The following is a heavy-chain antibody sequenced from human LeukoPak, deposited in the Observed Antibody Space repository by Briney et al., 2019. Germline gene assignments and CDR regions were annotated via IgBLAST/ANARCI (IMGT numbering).Heavy chain of an antibody. J-gene: IGHJ4*02. Sequence: GKGLXXXSXISGSTGKTYYADSVKGRFAISRDNSKNTLYLQMNSLRAEDTALYYCARDRDRTVTTTTAPDYWGQGTLVTVSS. CDR2: ISGSTGKT. V-gene: IGHV3-23*01. CDR3: ARDRDRTVTTTTAPDY. D-gene: IGHD4-17*01.